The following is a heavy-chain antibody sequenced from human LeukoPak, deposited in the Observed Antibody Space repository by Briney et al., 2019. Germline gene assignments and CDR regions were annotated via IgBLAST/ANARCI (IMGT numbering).Heavy chain of an antibody. CDR2: INHSGST. V-gene: IGHV4-30-2*01. D-gene: IGHD3-3*01. J-gene: IGHJ4*02. Sequence: PSQTLSLTCTVSGGSISSGGYYWSWIRQPPGKGLEWIGEINHSGSTNYNPSLKSRVTISVDTSKNQFSLKLSSVTAADTAVYYCARLTWSGYDTKYHYYFDYWGQGTLVTVSS. CDR3: ARLTWSGYDTKYHYYFDY. CDR1: GGSISSGGYY.